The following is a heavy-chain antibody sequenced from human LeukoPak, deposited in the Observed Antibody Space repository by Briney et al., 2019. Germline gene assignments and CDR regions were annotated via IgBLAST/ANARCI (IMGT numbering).Heavy chain of an antibody. CDR3: ARVMGYYDSSGYNGGNDY. V-gene: IGHV4-39*07. CDR1: GGSISSSSYY. J-gene: IGHJ4*02. Sequence: PSETLSLTCTVSGGSISSSSYYWGWIRQPPGKGLEWIGSIYYSGSTYYNPSLKSRVTISVDTSKNQFSLKLSSVTAADTAVYYCARVMGYYDSSGYNGGNDYWGQGTLVTVSS. CDR2: IYYSGST. D-gene: IGHD3-22*01.